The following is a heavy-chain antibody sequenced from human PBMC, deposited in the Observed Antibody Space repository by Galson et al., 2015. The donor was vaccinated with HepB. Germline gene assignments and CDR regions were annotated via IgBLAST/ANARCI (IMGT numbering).Heavy chain of an antibody. D-gene: IGHD6-19*01. J-gene: IGHJ6*02. CDR1: GYTFTGYY. CDR2: INPNSGGT. V-gene: IGHV1-2*04. CDR3: ARVRMAGSYYYCGMDV. Sequence: SVKVSCKASGYTFTGYYMHWVRQAPGQGLEWMGWINPNSGGTNYAQKFQGWVPMTRDTSISTAYMELSRLRSDDTAVYYCARVRMAGSYYYCGMDVWGQGTTVTVSS.